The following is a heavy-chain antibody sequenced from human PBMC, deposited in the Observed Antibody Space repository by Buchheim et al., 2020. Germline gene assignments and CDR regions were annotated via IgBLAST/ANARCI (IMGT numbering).Heavy chain of an antibody. D-gene: IGHD2-15*01. CDR3: ARGTKSYCRGGGCFSVFDS. CDR1: GGSVSSSLYY. CDR2: VYYTGST. Sequence: QVQLQESGPGLVKPSETLSLTCSVSGGSVSSSLYYWSWIRQSPGRGLEYIGYVYYTGSTNANPSLRGRVTMSVDTSKNQFSLKATSVSAADTALYFCARGTKSYCRGGGCFSVFDSWGQG. J-gene: IGHJ4*02. V-gene: IGHV4-61*01.